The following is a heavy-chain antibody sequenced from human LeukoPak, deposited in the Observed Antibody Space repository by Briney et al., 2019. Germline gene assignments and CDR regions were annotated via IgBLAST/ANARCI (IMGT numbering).Heavy chain of an antibody. CDR2: INHSGST. J-gene: IGHJ5*02. Sequence: PSETLSLTCAVYGGSFSGYYWSWIRQPPGKGLEWIGEINHSGSTNYNPSLKSRVTISVDTSKNQFSLKLSSVTAADTAVYYCARMARFWSGGFDPWGQGTLVTVSS. CDR1: GGSFSGYY. CDR3: ARMARFWSGGFDP. D-gene: IGHD3-3*01. V-gene: IGHV4-34*01.